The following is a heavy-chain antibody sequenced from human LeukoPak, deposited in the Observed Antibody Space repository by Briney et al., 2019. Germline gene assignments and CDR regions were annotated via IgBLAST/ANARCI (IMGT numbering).Heavy chain of an antibody. CDR1: GGSFSGYY. CDR2: INHSGST. Sequence: SETLSLTCAVYGGSFSGYYWSWIRQPPGKWLEWIGEINHSGSTNYNPSLKSRVTISVDTSKNQFSLKLSSVTAADTAVYYCARGRARMTRAYFDYWGQGTLVTVSS. D-gene: IGHD5-12*01. V-gene: IGHV4-34*01. J-gene: IGHJ4*02. CDR3: ARGRARMTRAYFDY.